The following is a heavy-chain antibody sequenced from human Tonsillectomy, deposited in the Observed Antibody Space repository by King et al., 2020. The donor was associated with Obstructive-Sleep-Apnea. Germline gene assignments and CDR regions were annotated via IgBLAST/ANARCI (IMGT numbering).Heavy chain of an antibody. D-gene: IGHD5-12*01. CDR3: AREDTVATEVY. J-gene: IGHJ4*02. CDR1: GFTFSSYW. V-gene: IGHV3-7*01. CDR2: IKKDGSEK. Sequence: VQLVESGGGLVQPGGSLRLSCAASGFTFSSYWMSWVRQAPGKGLEWVANIKKDGSEKYYGDSVKGRFTISRDNAKNSLYLQMNSLRAEDTAVYYCAREDTVATEVYWGQGTLVTVSS.